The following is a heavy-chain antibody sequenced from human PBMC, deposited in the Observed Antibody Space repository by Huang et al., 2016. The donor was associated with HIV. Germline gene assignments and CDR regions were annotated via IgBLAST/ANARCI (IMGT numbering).Heavy chain of an antibody. Sequence: QVHLEQWGAGLLKPSETLSLTCAVYGGSFSGYYWNWIRQSPGKGLEWIGQVNHKGSTDYNASLKRRATILVDTSKNQFSLKLSSVTAADTAVYYCAREVMITFGGPFDPWGQGTLVTVSS. CDR1: GGSFSGYY. V-gene: IGHV4-34*01. J-gene: IGHJ5*02. CDR3: AREVMITFGGPFDP. CDR2: VNHKGST. D-gene: IGHD3-16*01.